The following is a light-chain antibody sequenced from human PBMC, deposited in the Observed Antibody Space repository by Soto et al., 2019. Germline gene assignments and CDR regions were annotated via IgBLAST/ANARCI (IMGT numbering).Light chain of an antibody. Sequence: DIQMTQSPSSLSASVGDRVAIACRASQSISSDLNWYQQKPGKAPKLLIYGASSSQSGVPSRFSGSGSGTHFTLTVSSLQPEDFATYYCQQSYSSPRAFGQGTKVDIK. J-gene: IGKJ1*01. CDR3: QQSYSSPRA. CDR1: QSISSD. V-gene: IGKV1-39*01. CDR2: GAS.